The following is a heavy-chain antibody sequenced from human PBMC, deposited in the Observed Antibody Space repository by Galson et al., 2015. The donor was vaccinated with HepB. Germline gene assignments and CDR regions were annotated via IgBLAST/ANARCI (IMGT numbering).Heavy chain of an antibody. D-gene: IGHD5-12*01. J-gene: IGHJ4*02. CDR2: INSDGSST. V-gene: IGHV3-74*01. CDR3: ARVRGRGGYDWEFDY. Sequence: SLRLSCAASGFTFSSYWMHWVHQAPGKGLVWVSRINSDGSSTSYADSVKGRFTISRDNAKSTLYLQMNSLRAEDTAVYYCARVRGRGGYDWEFDYWGQGTLVTVSS. CDR1: GFTFSSYW.